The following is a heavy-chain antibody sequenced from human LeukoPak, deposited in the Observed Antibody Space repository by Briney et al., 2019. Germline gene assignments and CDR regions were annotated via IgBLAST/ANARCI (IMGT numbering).Heavy chain of an antibody. CDR3: ARDNNRGRFLEWLYDAFDI. D-gene: IGHD3-3*01. Sequence: SVKVSCKASGGTFSSYAISWVRQAPGQGLEWMGGIIPIFGTANYAQKFQGRVTITADESTSTAYMELSSLRSEDTAVYYRARDNNRGRFLEWLYDAFDIWGQGTMVTVSS. V-gene: IGHV1-69*01. CDR2: IIPIFGTA. J-gene: IGHJ3*02. CDR1: GGTFSSYA.